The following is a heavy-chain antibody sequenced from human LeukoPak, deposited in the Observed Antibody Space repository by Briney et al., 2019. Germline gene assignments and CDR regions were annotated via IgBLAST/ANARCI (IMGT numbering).Heavy chain of an antibody. V-gene: IGHV3-20*04. CDR1: GFTFNDYG. Sequence: GGSLRLSCAASGFTFNDYGMSWVRQAPGKGLEWVSGSNWSGGTTGYADSVKGRSTISRDNAKNSLYLEMNSLTAEDTAFYYCTRVDREAVAGTGDYWGQGTLVTVSS. J-gene: IGHJ4*02. CDR2: SNWSGGTT. D-gene: IGHD6-19*01. CDR3: TRVDREAVAGTGDY.